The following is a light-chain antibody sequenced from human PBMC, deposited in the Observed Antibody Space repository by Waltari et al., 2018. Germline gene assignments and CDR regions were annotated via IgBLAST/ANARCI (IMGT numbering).Light chain of an antibody. J-gene: IGLJ2*01. Sequence: QSALTQPASVSGSPGQSITISCTGTSSDIGYYDYVPWYQQHPGKAPKLIIYDVSERPSGFSNRFSCSKSGNTASLTISVLQAEDEADYYCSSFTSTNTLLFGGGTKLTVL. CDR1: SSDIGYYDY. CDR2: DVS. CDR3: SSFTSTNTLL. V-gene: IGLV2-14*03.